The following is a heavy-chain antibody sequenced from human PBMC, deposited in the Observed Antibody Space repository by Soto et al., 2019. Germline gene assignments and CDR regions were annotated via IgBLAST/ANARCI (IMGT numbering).Heavy chain of an antibody. CDR2: IIPIFGTA. D-gene: IGHD3-10*01. CDR3: ARTDYYGSGSPLDFDY. J-gene: IGHJ4*02. CDR1: GGTFSSYA. Sequence: SVKVSCKASGGTFSSYAISWVRQAPGQGLEWMGGIIPIFGTANYAQKFQGRVTITADESTSTAYMGLSSLRSEDTAVYYCARTDYYGSGSPLDFDYWGQGTLVTVSS. V-gene: IGHV1-69*13.